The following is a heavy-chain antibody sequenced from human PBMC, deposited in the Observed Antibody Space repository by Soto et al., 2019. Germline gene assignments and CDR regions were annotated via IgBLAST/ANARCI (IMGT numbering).Heavy chain of an antibody. CDR2: ISAYNGNT. CDR1: GGSFNTYA. CDR3: ARGRWLLMRVGDWFDP. D-gene: IGHD3-9*01. Sequence: ASVKVSCKASGGSFNTYAISWVRQAPGQGLEWMGWISAYNGNTNYAQKLQGRVTMTTDTSTSTAYMELRSLRSDDTAVYYCARGRWLLMRVGDWFDPWGQGTLVTVSS. V-gene: IGHV1-18*01. J-gene: IGHJ5*02.